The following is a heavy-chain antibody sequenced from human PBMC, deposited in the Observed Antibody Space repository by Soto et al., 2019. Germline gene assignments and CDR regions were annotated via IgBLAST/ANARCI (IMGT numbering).Heavy chain of an antibody. Sequence: SETLSLTCAVSGGSISSGNWWGWGRQPPGKGLEWIGEIYHSGSTNYNPSLKSRVTISVDKSKNQFSLKLSSVTAADTAVYYCAREIPPDSSGYPNWFAPWGQGTLVTVSS. V-gene: IGHV4-4*02. J-gene: IGHJ5*02. D-gene: IGHD3-22*01. CDR2: IYHSGST. CDR3: AREIPPDSSGYPNWFAP. CDR1: GGSISSGNW.